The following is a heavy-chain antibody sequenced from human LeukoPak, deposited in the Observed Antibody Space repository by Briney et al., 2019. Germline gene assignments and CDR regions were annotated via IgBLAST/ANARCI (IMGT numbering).Heavy chain of an antibody. V-gene: IGHV1-46*01. CDR2: INPSGGST. Sequence: AASVRVSCKASGYTFTSYYMHWVRQAPGQGLEWMGIINPSGGSTSYAQKFQGRVTMTEDTSTDTAYMELSGLRSEDTAVYYCATEAGENGDYDFDYWGQGTLVTVSS. CDR3: ATEAGENGDYDFDY. CDR1: GYTFTSYY. D-gene: IGHD4-17*01. J-gene: IGHJ4*02.